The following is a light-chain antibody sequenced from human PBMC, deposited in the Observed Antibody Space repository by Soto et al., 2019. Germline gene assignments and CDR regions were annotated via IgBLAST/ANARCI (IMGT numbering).Light chain of an antibody. J-gene: IGKJ1*01. CDR1: QSVSSAY. CDR2: AAS. V-gene: IGKV3-20*01. CDR3: QQYGSSSTWT. Sequence: EIVLTQSPGTLSLSPGERATLSCRASQSVSSAYLAWYQHKPGQPPTLLIYAASSRVTGIPDRFSGSGSGTDFTLTIRRLEPEDFAVYYCQQYGSSSTWTFGQGTKVEIK.